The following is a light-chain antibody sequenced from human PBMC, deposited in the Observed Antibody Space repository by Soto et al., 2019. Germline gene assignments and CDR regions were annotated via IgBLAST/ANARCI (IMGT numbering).Light chain of an antibody. CDR2: GVS. CDR1: RNDVGNYDY. J-gene: IGLJ7*01. Sequence: QSALTQPASVSGSPGQSITISCTGTRNDVGNYDYVSWYQQHPGKAPKVVIYGVSYRPSGVSNRFAGSKSGNTASLTISGLRAEDEAEYYCSSYTSSSTLVFGGGTQLTVL. CDR3: SSYTSSSTLV. V-gene: IGLV2-14*01.